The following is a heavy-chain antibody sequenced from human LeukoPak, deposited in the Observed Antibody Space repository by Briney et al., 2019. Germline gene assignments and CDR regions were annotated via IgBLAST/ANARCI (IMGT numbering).Heavy chain of an antibody. D-gene: IGHD3-3*01. CDR2: IYHSGST. J-gene: IGHJ5*02. CDR1: GYSISSGYY. Sequence: SETLSLTCTVSGYSISSGYYWGWIRQPPGKGLEWIASIYHSGSTYYNPSLQSRVTISVDTPKNQFSLKLSSVTAADTAVYYCARHSYYDFWSGYSNWFDPWGQGTLVTVSS. CDR3: ARHSYYDFWSGYSNWFDP. V-gene: IGHV4-38-2*02.